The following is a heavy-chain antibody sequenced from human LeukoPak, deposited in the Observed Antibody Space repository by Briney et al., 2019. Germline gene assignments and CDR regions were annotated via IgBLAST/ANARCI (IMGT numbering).Heavy chain of an antibody. V-gene: IGHV3-73*01. CDR2: IRSTVNDYAT. J-gene: IGHJ3*02. CDR3: AKDWSRYSGYDWFDAFDI. CDR1: EFPFSGSA. Sequence: GGSLRLSCAASEFPFSGSALHWVRQASGKGLEWVGRIRSTVNDYATAYAASVKGRFTISRDDSKSTAYLQMNYLKAEDTAVYYCAKDWSRYSGYDWFDAFDIWGQGTMVTVSS. D-gene: IGHD5-12*01.